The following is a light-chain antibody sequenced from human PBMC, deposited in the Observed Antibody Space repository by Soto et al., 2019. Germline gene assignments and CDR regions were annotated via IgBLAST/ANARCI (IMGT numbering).Light chain of an antibody. V-gene: IGKV3-15*01. J-gene: IGKJ1*01. CDR1: QSVSSN. CDR3: QQYNNWPPGT. Sequence: EIVMTQSPATLSESPGERATLSCWASQSVSSNLAWYQQKPGQAPRLLIYGASTRATGIPARFSGSGSGTEFTLTISSLQSEDFAVYYCQQYNNWPPGTFGQGTKVEIK. CDR2: GAS.